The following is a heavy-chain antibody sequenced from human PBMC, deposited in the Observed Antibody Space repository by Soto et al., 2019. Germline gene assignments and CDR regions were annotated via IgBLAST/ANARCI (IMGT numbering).Heavy chain of an antibody. J-gene: IGHJ5*02. CDR1: GYIFTSYW. CDR2: IYPGDSDT. V-gene: IGHV5-51*01. CDR3: ARHTYCTNGVCYKTYNWFDP. Sequence: GESLKISCKGSGYIFTSYWIGWVRQMPGKGLEWMGIIYPGDSDTRYSPSFQGQVTISADKSISTAYLQWSSLKASDTAMYYCARHTYCTNGVCYKTYNWFDPWGQGTLVTVSS. D-gene: IGHD2-8*01.